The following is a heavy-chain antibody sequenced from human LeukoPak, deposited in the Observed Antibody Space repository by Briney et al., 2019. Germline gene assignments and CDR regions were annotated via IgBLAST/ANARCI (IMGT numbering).Heavy chain of an antibody. CDR2: ISSSSSYI. CDR3: ARAFSDYSKTVWWFDP. V-gene: IGHV3-21*01. J-gene: IGHJ5*02. CDR1: GFTFSSYS. Sequence: GGSLRLSCAASGFTFSSYSMNWVRQAPGKGLEWVSSISSSSSYIYYADSVKGRFTNSRDNAKNSLYLQMNSLRAEDTAVYYCARAFSDYSKTVWWFDPWGQGTLVTVSS. D-gene: IGHD4-11*01.